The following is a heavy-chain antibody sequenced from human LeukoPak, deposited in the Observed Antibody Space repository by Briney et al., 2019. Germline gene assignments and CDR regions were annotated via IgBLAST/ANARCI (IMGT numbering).Heavy chain of an antibody. CDR3: AKDYYGSGSYYKTSFDY. J-gene: IGHJ4*02. V-gene: IGHV3-23*01. CDR1: GFTFSSYA. CDR2: ISGSGGST. D-gene: IGHD3-10*01. Sequence: GGSLRLSCAASGFTFSSYAMSWVRQAPGKGLEWVSAISGSGGSTYYADSVKGRFTISRDNSKNTLYLQMSSLRAEDTAVYYCAKDYYGSGSYYKTSFDYWGQGALVTVSS.